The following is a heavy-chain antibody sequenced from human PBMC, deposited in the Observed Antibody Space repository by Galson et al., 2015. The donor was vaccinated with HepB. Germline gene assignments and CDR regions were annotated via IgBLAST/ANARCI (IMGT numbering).Heavy chain of an antibody. CDR2: INPNSGGT. CDR3: ARDGSYGSGPRAVWYFDL. D-gene: IGHD3-10*01. J-gene: IGHJ2*01. V-gene: IGHV1-2*06. CDR1: GYTFTGYY. Sequence: SVKVSCKASGYTFTGYYMHWVRQAPGQGLEWMGRINPNSGGTNYAQKFQGRVTMTRDTSISTAYMELSRLRSDDTAVYYCARDGSYGSGPRAVWYFDLWGRGTLVTVSS.